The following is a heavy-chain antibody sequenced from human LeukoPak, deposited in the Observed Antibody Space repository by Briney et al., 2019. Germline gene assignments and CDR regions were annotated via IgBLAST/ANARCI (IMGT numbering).Heavy chain of an antibody. D-gene: IGHD5-24*01. CDR3: VRDNAAADGALDY. Sequence: GRSLRLSCVASGFTFSSHCMHWVRQAPGKGLEWVAVIWYDGSHRYYPDSVKGRFTISRDNSKNTLFLQMDSLRVDDTAVYYCVRDNAAADGALDYWGQGSLVTVSS. CDR2: IWYDGSHR. V-gene: IGHV3-33*01. J-gene: IGHJ4*02. CDR1: GFTFSSHC.